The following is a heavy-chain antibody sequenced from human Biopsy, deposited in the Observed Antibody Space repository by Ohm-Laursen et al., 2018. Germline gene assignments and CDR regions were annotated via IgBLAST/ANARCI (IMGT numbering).Heavy chain of an antibody. V-gene: IGHV1-24*01. CDR1: GYSLTELS. J-gene: IGHJ4*02. D-gene: IGHD1-1*01. Sequence: SVKVSCKVSGYSLTELSMHWVRQAPGQGLEWMGGFAPENGRIVYSQKFQGRVTMTGDTSTSTAYMEVWRLRSDDTAVYYCAADINVWNVNYWGQGTQVIVSS. CDR3: AADINVWNVNY. CDR2: FAPENGRI.